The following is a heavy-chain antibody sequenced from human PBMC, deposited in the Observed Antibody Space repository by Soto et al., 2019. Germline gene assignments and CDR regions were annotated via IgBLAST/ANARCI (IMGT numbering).Heavy chain of an antibody. CDR1: GFTLRLHA. V-gene: IGHV3-33*08. CDR2: IWYDGSNK. D-gene: IGHD6-13*01. J-gene: IGHJ6*02. CDR3: ARDGQQLTPYALDV. Sequence: QVQLVESGGGVIQPGRSLRLSCAGSGFTLRLHAMHWVRQAPGKGLEWVAQIWYDGSNKYYTDSVKGRFTVSRDDFKNTVFLQMDSLRAEDTAVYYCARDGQQLTPYALDVWGQGTTVIVFS.